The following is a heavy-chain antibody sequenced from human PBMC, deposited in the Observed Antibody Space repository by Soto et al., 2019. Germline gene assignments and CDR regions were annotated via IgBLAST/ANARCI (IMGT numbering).Heavy chain of an antibody. CDR3: AKGQRWELPLDS. D-gene: IGHD1-26*01. J-gene: IGHJ5*01. CDR2: ISDRGIST. Sequence: XESLRLSFAASGFTFSSYAMTWVRQAPGKGLEWVSAISDRGISTYYADSVKGRFTISRDISQKTLYLQMNSLRAEDTAVYYCAKGQRWELPLDSWGQGTLVTVSS. CDR1: GFTFSSYA. V-gene: IGHV3-23*01.